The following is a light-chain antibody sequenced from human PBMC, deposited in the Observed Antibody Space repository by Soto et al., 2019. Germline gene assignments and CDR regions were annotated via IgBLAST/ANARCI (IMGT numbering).Light chain of an antibody. V-gene: IGKV1-39*01. Sequence: DIQMTQSPSSLSASVGDRVTITCRASQSISSYLNWYQQKPGKAPKLLIFAASSIQSGVPSRFSGSGSGTDFTLTISSLQPEDFATYYCQQSYSPVLTFGGGTKVDIK. J-gene: IGKJ4*01. CDR3: QQSYSPVLT. CDR2: AAS. CDR1: QSISSY.